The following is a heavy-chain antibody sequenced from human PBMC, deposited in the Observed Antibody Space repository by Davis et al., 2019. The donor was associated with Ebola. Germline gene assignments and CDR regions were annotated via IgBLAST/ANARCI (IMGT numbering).Heavy chain of an antibody. CDR2: IKQDGSAK. CDR3: ARFYSGNYFDY. Sequence: GESLKISCVASGFTFSNYWMSWVRQAPGKGLEWVANIKQDGSAKFYVDSVKGRLTISRDNAKNSLYLQMNSLRAEDTAVYYCARFYSGNYFDYWGQGTLVTVSS. D-gene: IGHD1-26*01. CDR1: GFTFSNYW. J-gene: IGHJ4*02. V-gene: IGHV3-7*01.